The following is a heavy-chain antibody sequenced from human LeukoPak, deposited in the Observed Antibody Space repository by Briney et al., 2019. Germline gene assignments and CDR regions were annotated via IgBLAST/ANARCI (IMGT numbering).Heavy chain of an antibody. V-gene: IGHV3-30*04. Sequence: PGGSLRLSCAASGFTFSSYAMHWVRQAPGKGLEWVAVISYDGSNKYYADSVKGRFTISRDNAKNFLYLQMNSLRAEDTAVYYCARTYYDILTGYNPYFDYWGQGILVTVSS. CDR3: ARTYYDILTGYNPYFDY. CDR2: ISYDGSNK. D-gene: IGHD3-9*01. CDR1: GFTFSSYA. J-gene: IGHJ4*02.